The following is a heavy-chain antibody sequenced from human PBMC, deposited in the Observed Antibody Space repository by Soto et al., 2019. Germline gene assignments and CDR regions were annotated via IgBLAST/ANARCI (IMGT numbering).Heavy chain of an antibody. CDR3: TRANWYSEY. D-gene: IGHD7-27*01. CDR2: IYYNGNT. CDR1: VGSISNHY. Sequence: QVQLQESGPGLVKPSETLSLTCSVSVGSISNHYWSWIRQPPGKGLECIGYIYYNGNTNYNPSLKSRVTMSVDTSRNQISLKLTTETAADTAVYYCTRANWYSEYWGQGTLVTVSS. V-gene: IGHV4-59*11. J-gene: IGHJ4*02.